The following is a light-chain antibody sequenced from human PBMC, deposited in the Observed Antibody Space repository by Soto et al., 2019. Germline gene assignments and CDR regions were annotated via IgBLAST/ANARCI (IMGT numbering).Light chain of an antibody. CDR1: QAISSY. V-gene: IGKV1-8*01. CDR3: QQYYRYPRT. Sequence: AIRMTQSPSSLSASTGDIVSSTCVASQAISSYLAWYQQKPGKAPKLLIYAASTLQSGVPSRFSGGESGTDFTLTISCLQSEDFATYYCQQYYRYPRTFGQGTKVDI. CDR2: AAS. J-gene: IGKJ1*01.